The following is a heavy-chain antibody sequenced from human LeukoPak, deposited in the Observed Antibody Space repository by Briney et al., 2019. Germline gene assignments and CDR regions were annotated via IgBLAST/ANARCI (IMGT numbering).Heavy chain of an antibody. CDR3: ARDRFCSGTSCLSTWFDP. Sequence: ASVKVSCKASGYTFSDYYLHWVRQAPGQELEWMGWINPNSGGTDYAQKFQGRVTMTRDTSISTAYMDLSRLRSDDSAVYYCARDRFCSGTSCLSTWFDPWGQGTLVTVSS. CDR1: GYTFSDYY. CDR2: INPNSGGT. D-gene: IGHD2-2*01. J-gene: IGHJ5*02. V-gene: IGHV1-2*02.